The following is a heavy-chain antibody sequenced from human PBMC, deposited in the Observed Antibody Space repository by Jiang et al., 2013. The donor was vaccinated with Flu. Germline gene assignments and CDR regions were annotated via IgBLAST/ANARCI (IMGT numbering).Heavy chain of an antibody. CDR2: IYSGST. Sequence: GLVKPSETLSLTCSVSGDSISSRSCYWGWIRQPPGKGLEWIASIYSGSTYYNPSLKSRVTMSVDTSKNQFSLNLRSVTAADTAVYYCARQWDDTGNYYARAHFDSWGQGTLVTVSS. J-gene: IGHJ4*02. CDR3: ARQWDDTGNYYARAHFDS. CDR1: GDSISSRSCY. V-gene: IGHV4-39*01. D-gene: IGHD1-26*01.